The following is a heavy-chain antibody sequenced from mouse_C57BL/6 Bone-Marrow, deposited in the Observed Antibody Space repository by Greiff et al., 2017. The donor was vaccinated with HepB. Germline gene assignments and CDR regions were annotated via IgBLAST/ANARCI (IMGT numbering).Heavy chain of an antibody. CDR1: TSYW. CDR2: IDPNSGGT. Sequence: QVQLQQPGAELVKPGASVKLSFTSYWMHWVKQRPGRGLEWIGRIDPNSGGTKYNEKFKSKATLTVDKPSSTAYMQLSSLTSEDSAVYYCARDHYGNFDWYFDVWGTGTTVTVSS. V-gene: IGHV1-72*01. D-gene: IGHD2-1*01. CDR3: ARDHYGNFDWYFDV. J-gene: IGHJ1*03.